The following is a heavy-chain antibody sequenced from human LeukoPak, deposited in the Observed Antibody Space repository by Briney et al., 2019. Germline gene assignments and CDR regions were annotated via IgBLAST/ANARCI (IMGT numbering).Heavy chain of an antibody. CDR2: IYYSGST. Sequence: SETLSLTCTVSGGSISSSSYYWGWIRQPPGKGLEWIGSIYYSGSTYYNPSLKSRVTISVDTSKNQFSLKLSSVTPADTAVYYCASWENIFVVTSPYWPFYYLGQGTLVTVSS. CDR3: ASWENIFVVTSPYWPFYY. CDR1: GGSISSSSYY. V-gene: IGHV4-39*01. D-gene: IGHD3-3*01. J-gene: IGHJ4*02.